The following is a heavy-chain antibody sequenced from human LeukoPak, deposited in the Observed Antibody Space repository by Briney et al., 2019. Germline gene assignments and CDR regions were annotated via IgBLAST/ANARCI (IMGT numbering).Heavy chain of an antibody. V-gene: IGHV1-8*02. CDR2: MNPNSGNT. J-gene: IGHJ4*02. CDR1: GYTFTGYY. D-gene: IGHD3-10*01. Sequence: ASVKVSCKASGYTFTGYYMHWVRQAPGQGLEWMGWMNPNSGNTGYAQKFQGRVTMTRNTSISTAYMELSSLRSEDTAVYYCARGIGVLLWFGNIDYWGQGTLVTASP. CDR3: ARGIGVLLWFGNIDY.